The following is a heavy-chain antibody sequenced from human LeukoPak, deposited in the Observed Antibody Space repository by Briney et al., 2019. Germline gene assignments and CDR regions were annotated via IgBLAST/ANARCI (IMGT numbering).Heavy chain of an antibody. CDR2: INAGNGNT. D-gene: IGHD4-23*01. V-gene: IGHV1-3*01. J-gene: IGHJ6*04. CDR3: ARADLVRNYYGMDV. CDR1: GYTFTSYA. Sequence: ASVKVSCKASGYTFTSYAMHWVRQAPGQGLEWMGWINAGNGNTKYSQKFQGRVTITRDTSASTAYMELSSLRSEDTAVYYCARADLVRNYYGMDVWGKGTTVTVSS.